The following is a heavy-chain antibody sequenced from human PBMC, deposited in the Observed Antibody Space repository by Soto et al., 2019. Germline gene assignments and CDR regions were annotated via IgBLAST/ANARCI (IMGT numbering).Heavy chain of an antibody. D-gene: IGHD2-2*01. CDR3: ARDPSEGRVGNWFES. J-gene: IGHJ5*01. CDR1: GFTFSRYG. V-gene: IGHV3-21*06. CDR2: ISSSTSYV. Sequence: EVQLVESGGGLVKPGGSLSLSCAASGFTFSRYGMNWLRQAPGKGLEWVASISSSTSYVYYADSVKGRFSTSRDNAKNILYLEMYALRTEDTAVYYCARDPSEGRVGNWFESWGQGTLVTVSS.